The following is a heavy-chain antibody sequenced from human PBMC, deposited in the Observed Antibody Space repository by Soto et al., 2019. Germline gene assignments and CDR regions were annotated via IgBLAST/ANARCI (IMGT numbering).Heavy chain of an antibody. J-gene: IGHJ4*02. CDR2: IYHSGST. Sequence: SETLSLTCAVSGGSISSGGYSWSWIRQPPGKGLEWIGYIYHSGSTYYNPSLKSRVTISVDRSKNQFSLKLSSVTAADTAVYYCTTDPTDTAIYYFDYWGQGTLVTVSS. D-gene: IGHD5-18*01. V-gene: IGHV4-30-2*01. CDR1: GGSISSGGYS. CDR3: TTDPTDTAIYYFDY.